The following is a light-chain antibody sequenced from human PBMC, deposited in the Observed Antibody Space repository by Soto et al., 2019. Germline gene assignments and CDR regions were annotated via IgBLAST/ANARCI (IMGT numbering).Light chain of an antibody. J-gene: IGKJ2*01. Sequence: EIVLTQSPATLSLSPGERVTLSCRASQSVSNSYLAWYQQKPGQAPRLLIYGASSRATGIPDRFSGSGSGTDFTLTISRLEPEDFAVYYCQHYGSSQYTFGQGTKLEIK. CDR1: QSVSNSY. V-gene: IGKV3-20*01. CDR2: GAS. CDR3: QHYGSSQYT.